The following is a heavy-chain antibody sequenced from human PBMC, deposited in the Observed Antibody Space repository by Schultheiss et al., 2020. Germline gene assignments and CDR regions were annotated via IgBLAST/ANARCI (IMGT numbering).Heavy chain of an antibody. CDR1: GGSISSYY. CDR2: IYYSGST. Sequence: SETLSLTCTVSGGSISSYYWSWIRQPPGKGLEWIGYIYYSGSTNYNPSLKSRVTISVDTSKNQFSLKLSSVTAADTAVYYCARRCSGGSCYPYDYWGQGTLVTVSS. D-gene: IGHD2-15*01. V-gene: IGHV4-59*08. J-gene: IGHJ4*02. CDR3: ARRCSGGSCYPYDY.